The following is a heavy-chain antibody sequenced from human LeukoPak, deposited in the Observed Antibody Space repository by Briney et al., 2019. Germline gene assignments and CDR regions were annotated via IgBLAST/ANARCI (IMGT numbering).Heavy chain of an antibody. CDR2: IYYSGST. CDR1: GGSVSSGSYY. V-gene: IGHV4-61*01. J-gene: IGHJ4*02. CDR3: AVLRYFDWAFDY. D-gene: IGHD3-9*01. Sequence: PETLSLTCTVSGGSVSSGSYYWSWIRQPPGKGLEWIGYIYYSGSTNYNPSLKSRVTISVDTSKNQFSLKLSSVTAADTAVYYCAVLRYFDWAFDYWGQGTLVTVSS.